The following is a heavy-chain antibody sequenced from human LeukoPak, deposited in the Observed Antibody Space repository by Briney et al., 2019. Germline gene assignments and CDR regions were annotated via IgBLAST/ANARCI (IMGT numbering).Heavy chain of an antibody. Sequence: ASVKVSCEASGGTFSSYAISWVRQAPGQGLEWMGRIIPIFGTANYAQKFQGRVTITTDESTSTAYMELSSLRSDDTAVYYCAREEVTVTTKPFDYWGQGTLVTVSS. CDR2: IIPIFGTA. V-gene: IGHV1-69*05. CDR1: GGTFSSYA. J-gene: IGHJ4*02. CDR3: AREEVTVTTKPFDY. D-gene: IGHD4-17*01.